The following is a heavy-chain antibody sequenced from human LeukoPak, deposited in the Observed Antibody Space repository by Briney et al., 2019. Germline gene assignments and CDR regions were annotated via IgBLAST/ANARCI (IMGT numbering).Heavy chain of an antibody. Sequence: PGGSLRLSCAASGFTFSDYYMSWIRQAPGKGLEWVSAISGSGGSTYYADSVKGRFTISRDNSKNTLYLQMNSLRAEDTAVYYCARDRQGGYYNYWGQGTLVTVSS. D-gene: IGHD3-22*01. CDR1: GFTFSDYY. CDR3: ARDRQGGYYNY. V-gene: IGHV3-23*01. J-gene: IGHJ4*02. CDR2: ISGSGGST.